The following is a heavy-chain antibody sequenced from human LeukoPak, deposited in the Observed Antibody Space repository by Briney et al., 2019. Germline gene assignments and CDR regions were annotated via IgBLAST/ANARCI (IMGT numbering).Heavy chain of an antibody. V-gene: IGHV4-59*01. CDR2: IFYSGST. Sequence: PSETLSLTCAVSGGSISTYYWSWIRQPPGKGLEWIGYIFYSGSTNYNPSLKSRVTISVDTSKNQFSLKLSSVTAADTAVYYCARVIEGARRGLFDYWGQGTLVTVSS. CDR3: ARVIEGARRGLFDY. CDR1: GGSISTYY. D-gene: IGHD1-26*01. J-gene: IGHJ4*02.